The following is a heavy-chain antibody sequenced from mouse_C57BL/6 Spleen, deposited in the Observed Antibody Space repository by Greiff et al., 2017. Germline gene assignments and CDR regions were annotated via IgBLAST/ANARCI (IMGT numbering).Heavy chain of an antibody. Sequence: QVQLQQPGAELVRPGTSVKLSCKASGYTFTSYWMHWVKQRPGQGLEWIGVIDPSDSYTNYNQKFKGKATLTVDTSSSTAYMQLSSLTSEDSAVYYCARVGYYYGSSYGYFDVWGTGTTVTVSS. CDR1: GYTFTSYW. CDR2: IDPSDSYT. D-gene: IGHD1-1*01. J-gene: IGHJ1*03. V-gene: IGHV1-59*01. CDR3: ARVGYYYGSSYGYFDV.